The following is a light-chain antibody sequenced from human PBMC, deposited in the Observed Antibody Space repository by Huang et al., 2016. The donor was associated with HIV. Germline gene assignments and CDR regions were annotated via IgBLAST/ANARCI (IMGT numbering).Light chain of an antibody. CDR2: GAS. CDR1: QSVSSNY. J-gene: IGKJ1*01. CDR3: QQYDSSPT. V-gene: IGKV3-20*01. Sequence: ELVFTHSPGTLSLSPGERATLTCRASQSVSSNYLAWYQQTPGHAPRLLIYGASIRATVIPERFSGSGSGTDFTLTISRLEPEDFAVYYCQQYDSSPTFGQGTKVEIK.